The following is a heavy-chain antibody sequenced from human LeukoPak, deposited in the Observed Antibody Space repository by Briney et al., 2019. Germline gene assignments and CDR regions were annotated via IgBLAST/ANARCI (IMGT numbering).Heavy chain of an antibody. V-gene: IGHV1-18*01. CDR1: GYTFTSYG. CDR2: ISAYNGNT. Sequence: GASVKVSCKASGYTFTSYGISWVRQAPGQGPEWMGWISAYNGNTNYAQKLQGRVTITTDTSTSTAYMELRSLRSDDTAVYYCARRGSGSYRDYFDYWGQGTLVTVSS. J-gene: IGHJ4*02. D-gene: IGHD1-26*01. CDR3: ARRGSGSYRDYFDY.